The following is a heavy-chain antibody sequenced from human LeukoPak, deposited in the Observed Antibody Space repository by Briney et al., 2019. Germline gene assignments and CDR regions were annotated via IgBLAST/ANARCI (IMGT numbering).Heavy chain of an antibody. CDR1: GFTFSSYA. CDR3: AKDEFGELGLSPNDY. J-gene: IGHJ4*02. Sequence: GGSLRLSCAASGFTFSSYAMSWVRQAPGKGLEWVSAISGSGGSTYYADSVKGRFTISRDNSKNTLYLQMNSLRAEDTAVYYCAKDEFGELGLSPNDYWGQGTLVTVSS. CDR2: ISGSGGST. V-gene: IGHV3-23*01. D-gene: IGHD3-10*01.